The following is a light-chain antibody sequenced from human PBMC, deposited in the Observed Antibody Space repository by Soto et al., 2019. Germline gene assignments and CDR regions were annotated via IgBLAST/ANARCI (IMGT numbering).Light chain of an antibody. Sequence: EIVMTQSPATLSVSPGERATLSCRASQSVSSDLAWYHQKPGQAPRLLIYGASTRATGIPARFSGSGSGTEFTLPINSLQSEDFAVYYCQQYNNWPRTFGQGTTVEIK. CDR2: GAS. V-gene: IGKV3-15*01. J-gene: IGKJ1*01. CDR1: QSVSSD. CDR3: QQYNNWPRT.